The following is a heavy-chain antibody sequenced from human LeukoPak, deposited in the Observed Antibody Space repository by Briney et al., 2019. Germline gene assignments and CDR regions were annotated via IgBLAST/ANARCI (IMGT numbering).Heavy chain of an antibody. CDR2: INWNGGST. Sequence: GGSLRLSCAASGFTFDDYGMSWVRQAPGKGLEWGSGINWNGGSTGYADSVKGRFTISRDNAKNSLYLQMNSLRAEDTALYYCASSSWYGDAFDIWGQGTMVTVSS. CDR1: GFTFDDYG. V-gene: IGHV3-20*04. J-gene: IGHJ3*02. D-gene: IGHD6-13*01. CDR3: ASSSWYGDAFDI.